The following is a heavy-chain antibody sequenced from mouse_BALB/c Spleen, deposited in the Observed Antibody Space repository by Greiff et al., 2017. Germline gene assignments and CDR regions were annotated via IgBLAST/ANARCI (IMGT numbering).Heavy chain of an antibody. V-gene: IGHV5-6-4*01. J-gene: IGHJ4*01. CDR2: ISSGGSYT. CDR3: TRDPYYDYDEDMDY. Sequence: EVQRVESGGGLVKPGGSLKLSCAASGFTFSSYTMSWVRQTPEKRLEWVATISSGGSYTYYPDSVKGRFTISRDNAKNTLYLQMSSLKSEDTAMYYCTRDPYYDYDEDMDYWGQGTSVTVSS. CDR1: GFTFSSYT. D-gene: IGHD2-4*01.